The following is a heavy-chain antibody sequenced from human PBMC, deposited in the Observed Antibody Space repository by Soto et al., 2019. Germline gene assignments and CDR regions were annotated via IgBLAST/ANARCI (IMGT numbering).Heavy chain of an antibody. D-gene: IGHD3-22*01. Sequence: RASVKVSCKASGGTLSSYAISWVRQAPGQGLEWMGGIIPIFGTANYAQKFQGRVTITADESTSTAYMELSSLRSEDTAVYYCARGKSGYYLEYFQHWGQGTLVTVSS. J-gene: IGHJ1*01. CDR3: ARGKSGYYLEYFQH. V-gene: IGHV1-69*13. CDR2: IIPIFGTA. CDR1: GGTLSSYA.